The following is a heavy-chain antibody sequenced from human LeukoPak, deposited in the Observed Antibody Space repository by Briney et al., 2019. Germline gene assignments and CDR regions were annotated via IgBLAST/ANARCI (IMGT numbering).Heavy chain of an antibody. D-gene: IGHD6-13*01. CDR1: GSSMNGYY. J-gene: IGHJ4*02. V-gene: IGHV4-4*07. Sequence: SETLSLTCTVSGSSMNGYYWSWIRQPAGKGLEWIGRISISGNTDYNPSLKGRVTMSVDTSKNQFSLRLTSVTAADTAVYFCARGVYIAAAQYGYWGQGTLVTVSS. CDR3: ARGVYIAAAQYGY. CDR2: ISISGNT.